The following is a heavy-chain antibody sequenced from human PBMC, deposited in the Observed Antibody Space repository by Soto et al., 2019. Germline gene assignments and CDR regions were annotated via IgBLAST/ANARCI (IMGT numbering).Heavy chain of an antibody. V-gene: IGHV3-74*01. D-gene: IGHD5-12*01. CDR2: TNSDGSST. CDR3: ARGGYSGYDSAFDI. CDR1: GFTFSSYW. J-gene: IGHJ3*02. Sequence: EVQLVESGGGLVQPGGSLRLSCAASGFTFSSYWMHWVRQAPGKGLVWVSRTNSDGSSTSYADSVKGRFTISRDNAKNTLYLQMNSLRAEDTAVYYCARGGYSGYDSAFDIWGQGTMVTVSS.